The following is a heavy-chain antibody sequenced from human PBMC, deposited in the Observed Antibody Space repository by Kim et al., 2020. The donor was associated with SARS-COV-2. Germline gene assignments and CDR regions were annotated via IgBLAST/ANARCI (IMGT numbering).Heavy chain of an antibody. CDR1: GDSIGSFY. CDR3: STEPTGYGGLPV. V-gene: IGHV4-59*01. J-gene: IGHJ6*02. Sequence: SETLSLTCSVSGDSIGSFYWSWIRQTPGKGLEWIGYVYHSGTANFSPSFNSRVTFSVDMAKNQFSLPLRTVTAADTAFYYCSTEPTGYGGLPVWG. CDR2: VYHSGTA. D-gene: IGHD4-17*01.